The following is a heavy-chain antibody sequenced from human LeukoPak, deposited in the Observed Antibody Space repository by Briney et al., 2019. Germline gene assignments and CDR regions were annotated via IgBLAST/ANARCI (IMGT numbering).Heavy chain of an antibody. Sequence: GGSLRLSCAASGFTFSSYAMSWVRQASGKGLEWVSAISGSGGSTYYADSVKGRFTISRDNSKNTLYLQMNSLRAEDTAVYYCAKCSRFDIVLMVYAIGPYYFDYWGQGTLVTVSS. D-gene: IGHD2-8*01. CDR3: AKCSRFDIVLMVYAIGPYYFDY. CDR2: ISGSGGST. J-gene: IGHJ4*02. CDR1: GFTFSSYA. V-gene: IGHV3-23*01.